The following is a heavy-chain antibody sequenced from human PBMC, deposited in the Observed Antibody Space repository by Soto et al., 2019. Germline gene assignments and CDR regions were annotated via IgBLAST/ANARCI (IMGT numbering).Heavy chain of an antibody. D-gene: IGHD3-22*01. CDR3: ARDHYYDSSGFDY. CDR1: GGSISSGGYY. J-gene: IGHJ4*02. V-gene: IGHV4-31*03. CDR2: IYYSGST. Sequence: PSETLSLTCTVSGGSISSGGYYWSWIRRHPGKGLEWIGYIYYSGSTYYIPSLKSRVTISVDTSKNQFSLKLSSVTAADTAVYYCARDHYYDSSGFDYWGQGTLVTVSS.